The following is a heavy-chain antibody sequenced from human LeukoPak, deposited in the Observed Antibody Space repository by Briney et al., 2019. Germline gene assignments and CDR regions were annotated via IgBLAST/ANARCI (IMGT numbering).Heavy chain of an antibody. CDR1: GGSISSSSYY. J-gene: IGHJ5*02. CDR2: IYYSGST. CDR3: ARKALWFGELSLRQLKNNWFDP. D-gene: IGHD3-10*01. V-gene: IGHV4-39*07. Sequence: SETLSLTCTVSGGSISSSSYYWGWIRQPPGTGLEWIGSIYYSGSTYYNPSLKSRVTISVDTSKNQFSLMLRSVTAADTAVYYCARKALWFGELSLRQLKNNWFDPWGQGTLVTVSS.